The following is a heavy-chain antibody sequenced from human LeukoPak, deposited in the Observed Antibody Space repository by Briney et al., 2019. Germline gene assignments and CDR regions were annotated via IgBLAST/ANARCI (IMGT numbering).Heavy chain of an antibody. CDR2: IYYTGST. CDR3: AREISRSDAFDI. J-gene: IGHJ3*02. CDR1: GGSISSYY. D-gene: IGHD1-14*01. V-gene: IGHV4-59*01. Sequence: PSETLSLTCTVSGGSISSYYWSWIRQPPGKGLEWIGYIYYTGSTTYNPSLKSRVTISIDKNQFSLKLTSVTAADTAVYYCAREISRSDAFDIWGQGTMVTVSS.